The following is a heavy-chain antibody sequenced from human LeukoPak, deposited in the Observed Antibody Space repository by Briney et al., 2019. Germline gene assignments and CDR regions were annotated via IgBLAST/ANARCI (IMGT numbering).Heavy chain of an antibody. D-gene: IGHD3-10*01. CDR3: ARVGVVRGVIIKRPEYGMDV. CDR1: GVTFSDYY. J-gene: IGHJ6*02. Sequence: GGSLRLSCAASGVTFSDYYMSWIRQAPGKGLEWVSYISSSGSTIYYADSVKGRFTISRDNAKNSLYLQMNSLRAEDTAVYYCARVGVVRGVIIKRPEYGMDVWGQGTTVTVSS. V-gene: IGHV3-11*01. CDR2: ISSSGSTI.